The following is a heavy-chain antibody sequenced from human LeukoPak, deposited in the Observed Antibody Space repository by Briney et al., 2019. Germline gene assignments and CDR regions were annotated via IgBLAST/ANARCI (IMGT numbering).Heavy chain of an antibody. CDR2: INPNSGGT. Sequence: GASVKVSCKASGYTFTGYYMHWVRQAPGQGLGWMGWINPNSGGTNYAQKFQGRVTMTRDTSISTAYMELSRLRSDDTAVYYCVRGLAVAGKNFQHWGQGTLVTVSS. V-gene: IGHV1-2*02. CDR3: VRGLAVAGKNFQH. D-gene: IGHD6-19*01. CDR1: GYTFTGYY. J-gene: IGHJ1*01.